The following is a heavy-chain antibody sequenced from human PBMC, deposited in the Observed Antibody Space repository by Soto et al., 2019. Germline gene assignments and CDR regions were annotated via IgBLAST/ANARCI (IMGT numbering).Heavy chain of an antibody. CDR3: VKDYYYDSSGYYGAFDI. CDR1: GFTFSSYA. J-gene: IGHJ3*02. Sequence: GSLRLSCSASGFTFSSYAMHWVRQAPGKGLEYVSAISSNGGSTYYADSVKGRFTISRDNSKNTLYLQMSSPRAEDTAVYYCVKDYYYDSSGYYGAFDIWGQGTMVTVSS. D-gene: IGHD3-22*01. CDR2: ISSNGGST. V-gene: IGHV3-64D*06.